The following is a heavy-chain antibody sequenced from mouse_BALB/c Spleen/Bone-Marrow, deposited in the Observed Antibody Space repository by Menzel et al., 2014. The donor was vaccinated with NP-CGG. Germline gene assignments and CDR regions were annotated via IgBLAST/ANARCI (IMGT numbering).Heavy chain of an antibody. J-gene: IGHJ1*01. CDR3: ARVIGMSCFDV. CDR2: ISGGGSYT. D-gene: IGHD4-1*01. V-gene: IGHV5-9-4*01. CDR1: GFTFSDYA. Sequence: EVKLVESGGGLVKPGGSLKLSCAASGFTFSDYAMSWVRQSPEKRLEWVAEISGGGSYTYYPDTVTGRFTISRDNAKITLYIEMSSLKAEDTAIYYCARVIGMSCFDVWGAGTTVTVSS.